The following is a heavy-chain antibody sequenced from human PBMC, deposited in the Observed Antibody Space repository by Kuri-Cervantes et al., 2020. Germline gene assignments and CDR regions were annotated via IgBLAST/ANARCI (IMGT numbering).Heavy chain of an antibody. J-gene: IGHJ4*02. Sequence: SETLSLTCTVSGGSVSSGSYYWSWIRQPPGKGLEWIGYIYYSGSTNYNPSIKSRVTISVDTSKNQFSLKLSSVTAADTAVYYCARAPEPRDFWSGYYRSYGYYFGYWGQGTLVTVSS. CDR3: ARAPEPRDFWSGYYRSYGYYFGY. V-gene: IGHV4-61*01. CDR1: GGSVSSGSYY. D-gene: IGHD3-3*01. CDR2: IYYSGST.